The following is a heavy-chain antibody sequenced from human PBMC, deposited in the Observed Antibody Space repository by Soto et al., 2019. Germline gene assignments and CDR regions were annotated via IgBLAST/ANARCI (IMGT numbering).Heavy chain of an antibody. V-gene: IGHV3-11*06. CDR1: GFTFSDYY. CDR3: ARAGDDYVWGSYRYTVNAFDI. D-gene: IGHD3-16*02. J-gene: IGHJ3*02. Sequence: QVQLVESGGGLVKPGGSLRLSCAASGFTFSDYYMSWIRQAPGKGLEWVSYISSSSSYTNYADSVKGRFTISRDNAKNSLYLQMNSLRAEDTAVYYCARAGDDYVWGSYRYTVNAFDIWGQGTMVTVS. CDR2: ISSSSSYT.